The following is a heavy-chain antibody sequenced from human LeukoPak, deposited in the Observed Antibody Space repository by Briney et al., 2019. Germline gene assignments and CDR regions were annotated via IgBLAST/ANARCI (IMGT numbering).Heavy chain of an antibody. Sequence: SETLSLTCTVSGGFVSSGSYYWSWIRQPPGKGLEWIGYIYYSGSTNYNPSLKSRVTISVDTSKNQFSLKLSSVTAADTAVYYCARDSMITFGGVIVEYYFDYWGQGTLVTVSS. D-gene: IGHD3-16*02. CDR1: GGFVSSGSYY. V-gene: IGHV4-61*01. J-gene: IGHJ4*02. CDR3: ARDSMITFGGVIVEYYFDY. CDR2: IYYSGST.